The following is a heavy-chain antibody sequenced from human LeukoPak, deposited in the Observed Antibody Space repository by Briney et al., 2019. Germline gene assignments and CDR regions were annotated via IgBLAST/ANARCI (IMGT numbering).Heavy chain of an antibody. V-gene: IGHV1-69*13. D-gene: IGHD3-3*01. CDR1: GGTFSSYA. J-gene: IGHJ1*01. CDR2: IIPIFGTA. Sequence: SVKVSCKASGGTFSSYAISWVRQAPGQGLEWMGRIIPIFGTANYAQKFQGRVTITADESTSTAYMELSSLRSEDTAVYYCARGRTIFGVSSALQHWGQGTLVTVSS. CDR3: ARGRTIFGVSSALQH.